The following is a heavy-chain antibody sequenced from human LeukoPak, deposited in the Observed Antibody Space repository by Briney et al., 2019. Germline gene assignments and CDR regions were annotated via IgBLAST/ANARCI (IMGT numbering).Heavy chain of an antibody. J-gene: IGHJ4*02. CDR1: GFTVSSNY. D-gene: IGHD3-22*01. Sequence: GGSLRLSCVVSGFTVSSNYMSWVRQAPGKGLEWVSVLYSGGNTYHADSVKGRFTISRDNARNLLYLQMNSLRAEDTAVYYCAREKLDTRGYVDYWGQGTLVTVSS. V-gene: IGHV3-53*01. CDR2: LYSGGNT. CDR3: AREKLDTRGYVDY.